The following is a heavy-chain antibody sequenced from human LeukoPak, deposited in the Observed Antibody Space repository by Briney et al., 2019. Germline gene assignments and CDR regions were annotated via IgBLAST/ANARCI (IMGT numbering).Heavy chain of an antibody. D-gene: IGHD2-2*01. CDR3: ARGDLGYCSSTSCPPHYYMDV. CDR1: GGSISSGGYY. V-gene: IGHV4-30-2*01. Sequence: SETLSLTCTVSGGSISSGGYYWSWIRQPPGKGLEWIGYIYHSGSTYYNPSLKSRVTISVDRSKNQFSLKLSSVTAADTAVYYCARGDLGYCSSTSCPPHYYMDVWGKGTTVTVSS. CDR2: IYHSGST. J-gene: IGHJ6*03.